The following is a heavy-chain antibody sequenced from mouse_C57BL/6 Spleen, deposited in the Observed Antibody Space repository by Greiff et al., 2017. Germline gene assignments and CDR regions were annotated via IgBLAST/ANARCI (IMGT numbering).Heavy chain of an antibody. J-gene: IGHJ3*01. CDR3: ARNESGPFAY. D-gene: IGHD1-3*01. Sequence: QVQLKESGPGLVQPSQSLSITCTVSGFSLTSYGVHWVRQSPGKGLEWLGVIWSGGSTDYNAAFISRLSISKDNTKSQVFFKMNSLQADDTAIYDCARNESGPFAYWGQGTLVTVSA. CDR2: IWSGGST. V-gene: IGHV2-2*01. CDR1: GFSLTSYG.